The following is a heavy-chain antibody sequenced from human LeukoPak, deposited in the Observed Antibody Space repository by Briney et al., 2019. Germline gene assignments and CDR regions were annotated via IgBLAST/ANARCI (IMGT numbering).Heavy chain of an antibody. J-gene: IGHJ4*02. CDR3: ARTIVPRTYFDY. V-gene: IGHV1-69*13. D-gene: IGHD2/OR15-2a*01. Sequence: ASVKVSCKASGGTFSSYAISWVRQAPGQGLEWMGGIIPIFGTANYAQKFQGRVTITADESTSTAYMELSSLRSEDTAVYYCARTIVPRTYFDYWGQGTLVTVSS. CDR1: GGTFSSYA. CDR2: IIPIFGTA.